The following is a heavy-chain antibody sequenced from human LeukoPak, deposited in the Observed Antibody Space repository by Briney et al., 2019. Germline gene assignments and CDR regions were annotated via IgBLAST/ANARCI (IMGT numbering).Heavy chain of an antibody. CDR3: ARDLTLGRGYSYGYSDY. D-gene: IGHD5-18*01. J-gene: IGHJ4*02. CDR2: IVPIFGTA. V-gene: IGHV1-69*05. CDR1: GGTFSSNA. Sequence: SSVKVSCKASGGTFSSNAISWVRQAPGQGLEWMWSIVPIFGTANYAQKVQGRVTITTDESTSTAYMELSSLRSEDTAVYYCARDLTLGRGYSYGYSDYWGQGTLVTVSS.